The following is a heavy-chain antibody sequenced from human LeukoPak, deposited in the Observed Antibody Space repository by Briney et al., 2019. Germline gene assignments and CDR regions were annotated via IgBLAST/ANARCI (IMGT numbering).Heavy chain of an antibody. D-gene: IGHD3-10*01. CDR1: GGSISSYY. V-gene: IGHV4-59*01. Sequence: SETLSLTCTVSGGSISSYYWSWIRQPPGKGLEWIGYIYYSGSTNYNPSLKSRVTISVDTSKNQFSLKLSSVTAADTAVYYCARVAAGGWLGESGYYMDVWGKGTTVTVSS. J-gene: IGHJ6*03. CDR3: ARVAAGGWLGESGYYMDV. CDR2: IYYSGST.